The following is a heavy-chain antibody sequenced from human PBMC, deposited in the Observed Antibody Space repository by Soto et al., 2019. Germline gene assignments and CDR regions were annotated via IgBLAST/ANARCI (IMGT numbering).Heavy chain of an antibody. CDR2: IIPIFGTA. CDR1: GGTFSSYA. J-gene: IGHJ4*02. D-gene: IGHD3-22*01. V-gene: IGHV1-69*13. CDR3: ARAPYYYDSSGYYELGY. Sequence: SVKVSCKASGGTFSSYAISWVRQAPGQGLEWMGGIIPIFGTANHAQKFQGRVTITADESTSTAYMELSSLRSEDTAVYYCARAPYYYDSSGYYELGYWGQGTLVTVSS.